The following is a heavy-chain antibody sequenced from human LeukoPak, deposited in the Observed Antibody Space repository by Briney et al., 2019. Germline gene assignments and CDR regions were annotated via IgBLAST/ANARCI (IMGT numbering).Heavy chain of an antibody. CDR1: GFTFSSYW. V-gene: IGHV3-7*01. CDR2: IKQDGSEK. D-gene: IGHD4-11*01. Sequence: GGSLRLSCVASGFTFSSYWMSWVRQAPGKGLDREASIKQDGSEKFYVDSVKGRFTISKDNAKNSLYLQINSLRAEDTAVYYCAREDHSKYEYWGQGTLVTVSS. J-gene: IGHJ4*02. CDR3: AREDHSKYEY.